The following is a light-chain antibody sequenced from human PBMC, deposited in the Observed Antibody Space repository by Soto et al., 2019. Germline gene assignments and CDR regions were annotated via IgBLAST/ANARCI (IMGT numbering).Light chain of an antibody. CDR1: KLGDKY. CDR2: QDN. CDR3: QAWDRSTVV. J-gene: IGLJ2*01. Sequence: SYELTQAPSVSVSPGQTASITCSGDKLGDKYACWYRQKPGQSPVLVIYQDNKRPSGIPERFSGSNSGNTATLTINETHVIDEADYYCQAWDRSTVVFGGGTKLTVL. V-gene: IGLV3-1*01.